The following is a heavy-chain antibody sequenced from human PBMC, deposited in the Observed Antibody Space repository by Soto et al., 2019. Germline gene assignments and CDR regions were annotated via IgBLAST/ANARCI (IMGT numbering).Heavy chain of an antibody. CDR1: GFTFSSYA. CDR3: ARVGAIDYYGSGSYPRDFDD. J-gene: IGHJ4*02. D-gene: IGHD3-10*01. CDR2: ISYDGSNK. Sequence: GGSLRLSCAASGFTFSSYAMHWVRQAPGKGLEWVAVISYDGSNKYYADSVKGRFTISRDNSKNTLYLQMNSLRAEDTAVYYCARVGAIDYYGSGSYPRDFDDWGQGTLVTVSS. V-gene: IGHV3-30*04.